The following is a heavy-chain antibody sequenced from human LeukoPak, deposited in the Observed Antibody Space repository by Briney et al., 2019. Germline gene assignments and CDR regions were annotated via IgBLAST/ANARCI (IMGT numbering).Heavy chain of an antibody. CDR1: AFTINNAW. CDR2: IKSKTDGGTT. Sequence: GGSLRLSCAASAFTINNAWMSWVRQAPGKGLEWVGRIKSKTDGGTTDYAAPVKGRFTISRDDSKNTLYLQMNSLKTEDTAVYYCTVSRWELFLYWGQGTLVTVSS. CDR3: TVSRWELFLY. V-gene: IGHV3-15*01. J-gene: IGHJ4*02. D-gene: IGHD1-26*01.